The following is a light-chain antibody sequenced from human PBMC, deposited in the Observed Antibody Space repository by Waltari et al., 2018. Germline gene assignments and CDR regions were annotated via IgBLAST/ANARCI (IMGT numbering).Light chain of an antibody. CDR2: GAS. Sequence: EIVMTQSPATLSVSPGERATLSCRASPSVSSTLAWYQQTPGQAPRLLIYGASTRATGIPARFSGSGSGTEFTLTISSLQSEDFAVYYCQQYNNWPLMYTFGQGTKLEIK. CDR3: QQYNNWPLMYT. CDR1: PSVSST. V-gene: IGKV3-15*01. J-gene: IGKJ2*01.